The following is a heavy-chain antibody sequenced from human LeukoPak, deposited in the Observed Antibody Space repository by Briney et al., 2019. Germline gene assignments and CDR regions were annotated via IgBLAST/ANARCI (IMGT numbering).Heavy chain of an antibody. Sequence: GGSLRLSCAASGFTFSSYAMHWVRQAPGKGLEWVAVISYDGSNKYYADSVKGRFTISRDNSKNTLYLQMNSLRAEDTAVYYCAKRRDSSVRAFDNWGQGTLVTGSS. CDR1: GFTFSSYA. J-gene: IGHJ4*02. V-gene: IGHV3-30*04. CDR2: ISYDGSNK. D-gene: IGHD3-10*01. CDR3: AKRRDSSVRAFDN.